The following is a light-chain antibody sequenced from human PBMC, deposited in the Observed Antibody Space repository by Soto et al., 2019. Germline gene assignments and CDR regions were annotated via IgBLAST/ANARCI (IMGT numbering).Light chain of an antibody. CDR2: AGS. Sequence: QRTQSPSSLSASLRDRVTITCMAIQTISGYLNWYQQKPGKAPEFLIYAGSYLGKGVPSRFSGSGAVTSFTTLIISLLPADLATDYCQQSYTTPLTFGGGTKVDIK. V-gene: IGKV1-39*01. CDR3: QQSYTTPLT. CDR1: QTISGY. J-gene: IGKJ4*01.